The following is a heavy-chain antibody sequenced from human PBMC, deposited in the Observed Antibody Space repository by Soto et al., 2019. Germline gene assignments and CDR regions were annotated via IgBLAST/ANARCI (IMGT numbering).Heavy chain of an antibody. CDR1: GYTFTSYC. D-gene: IGHD5-18*01. CDR3: ARDQTSDTAMVSYYYYYGMDV. J-gene: IGHJ6*02. Sequence: GASVKVSCKASGYTFTSYCMHWVRQAPGQGLEWMGIINPSGGSTSYAQKFQGRVTMTRDTSTSTVYMELSSLRSEDTAVYYCARDQTSDTAMVSYYYYYGMDVWGQGTTVTVS. CDR2: INPSGGST. V-gene: IGHV1-46*01.